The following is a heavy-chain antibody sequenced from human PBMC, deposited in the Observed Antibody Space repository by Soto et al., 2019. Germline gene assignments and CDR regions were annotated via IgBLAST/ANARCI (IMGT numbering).Heavy chain of an antibody. J-gene: IGHJ4*02. Sequence: QVQLQESGPGLVKPSQTLSLTCTVSGGSISGGGNYWSWIRQHPGRGLEWIGFIYYGGSTSYNPSLNSRVSISVDTSKNQFSLNLISMTAADTAVYYCARDTRSYGNSGIDSWGQGTLVTVSS. V-gene: IGHV4-31*03. CDR1: GGSISGGGNY. D-gene: IGHD3-22*01. CDR3: ARDTRSYGNSGIDS. CDR2: IYYGGST.